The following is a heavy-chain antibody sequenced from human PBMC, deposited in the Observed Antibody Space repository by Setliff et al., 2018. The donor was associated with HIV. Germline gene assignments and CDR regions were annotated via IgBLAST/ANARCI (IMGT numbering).Heavy chain of an antibody. Sequence: LRLSCSASGFQFTPYVFHWVRQAPGKGLEWVAVISNDATQTYYADSVRGRFTISRDSSKNALYLKFYRPRPDDTAVYYCARARTIDYWSDSLAFWGQGTLVTVSS. J-gene: IGHJ4*02. CDR3: ARARTIDYWSDSLAF. CDR2: ISNDATQT. D-gene: IGHD3-3*01. CDR1: GFQFTPYV. V-gene: IGHV3-30*04.